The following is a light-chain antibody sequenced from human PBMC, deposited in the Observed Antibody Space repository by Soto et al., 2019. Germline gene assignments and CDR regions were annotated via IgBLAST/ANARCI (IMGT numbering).Light chain of an antibody. CDR2: AAS. CDR3: QQYYSYPPRT. J-gene: IGKJ1*01. Sequence: AIRMTQSPSSFSASTGDRVTITCRASQGISSYLAWYQRKPGKAPKLLIYAASTLQSGVPSRFSGSGSGTDFTLTISCLQSEDFATYYCQQYYSYPPRTFGQGTKVEIK. CDR1: QGISSY. V-gene: IGKV1-8*01.